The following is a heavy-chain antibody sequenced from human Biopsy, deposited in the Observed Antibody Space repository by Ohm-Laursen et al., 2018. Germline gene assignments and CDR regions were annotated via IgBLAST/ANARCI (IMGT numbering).Heavy chain of an antibody. CDR2: INTYSGNT. J-gene: IGHJ4*02. Sequence: VASVTVSCKASGYTFTTYGISWVRQAPGQGLEWMGWINTYSGNTNYGKKFHDRVIMTSDTSTSTAYLEHRSLTSDDTAVYYCARDYYPYVDYLKDVPLCDSWGQGTLVTVSS. CDR1: GYTFTTYG. V-gene: IGHV1-18*01. D-gene: IGHD4-17*01. CDR3: ARDYYPYVDYLKDVPLCDS.